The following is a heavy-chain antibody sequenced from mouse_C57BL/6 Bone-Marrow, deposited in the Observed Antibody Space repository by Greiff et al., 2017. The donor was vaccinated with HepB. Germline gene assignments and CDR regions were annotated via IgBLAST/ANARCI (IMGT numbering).Heavy chain of an antibody. V-gene: IGHV1-81*01. CDR3: ARSDYYSNFDY. CDR1: GYTFTSYG. Sequence: QVQLQQSGAELARPGASVKLSCKASGYTFTSYGISWVKQRTGQGLEWIGEIYPRSGNTYYNEKFKGKATLTADKSTSTAYMELRSLTSEDSAVYFCARSDYYSNFDYWGQGTTLTVSS. D-gene: IGHD2-5*01. CDR2: IYPRSGNT. J-gene: IGHJ2*01.